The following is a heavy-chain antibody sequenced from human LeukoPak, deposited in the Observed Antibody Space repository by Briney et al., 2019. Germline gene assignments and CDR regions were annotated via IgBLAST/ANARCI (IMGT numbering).Heavy chain of an antibody. D-gene: IGHD5-18*01. CDR1: GYTFTSYG. V-gene: IGHV1-18*01. Sequence: ASVKVSCKASGYTFTSYGISWVRQAPGQGLEWMGWISAYNGNTNYAQKLQGRVTMTTDTSTSTAYMELRSLRSDDTAVYYCARDGMWIQLWLNPLFDYWGQGTLVTVSS. CDR2: ISAYNGNT. J-gene: IGHJ4*02. CDR3: ARDGMWIQLWLNPLFDY.